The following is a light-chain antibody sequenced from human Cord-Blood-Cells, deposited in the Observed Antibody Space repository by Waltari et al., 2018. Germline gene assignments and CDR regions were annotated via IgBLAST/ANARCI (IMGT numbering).Light chain of an antibody. Sequence: EIVWTQSPGTLSLSPGERATLSCRASQSVSSSYLAWYQQKPGQAPRLLIYGASSRATGIPDRFRGSCSGTDFTLTISRLDPYDFAVYFCQQYGSSPLTFGGGTKVEIK. V-gene: IGKV3-20*01. CDR3: QQYGSSPLT. J-gene: IGKJ4*01. CDR2: GAS. CDR1: QSVSSSY.